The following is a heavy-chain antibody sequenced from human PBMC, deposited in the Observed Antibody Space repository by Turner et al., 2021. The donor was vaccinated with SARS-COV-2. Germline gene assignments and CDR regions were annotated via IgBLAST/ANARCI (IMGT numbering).Heavy chain of an antibody. Sequence: EVQLVESGGGLVQTGGALRHSCAASVFTFSSYWMSWVRQAPGKGLEWLANIKQDGSEKYYVDSVKGRFTISRDNAKNSLYLQMNSLRAEDTAVYYCARLHTSSWYFYYWCQGTLVTVSS. V-gene: IGHV3-7*03. CDR1: VFTFSSYW. CDR3: ARLHTSSWYFYY. CDR2: IKQDGSEK. D-gene: IGHD6-13*01. J-gene: IGHJ4*02.